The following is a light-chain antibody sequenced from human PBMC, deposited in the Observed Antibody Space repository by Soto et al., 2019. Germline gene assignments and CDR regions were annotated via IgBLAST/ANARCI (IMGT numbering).Light chain of an antibody. CDR2: DNN. Sequence: QSVLTQPPSVSAAPGQKVTISCTGSSSNIGSNYVSWYQQLPGTAPKLLIYDNNKRPSGIPDRFSGCKSGTSATLGITGLQPGEEADYYCGTWDSSLSAVVFGGGTKLTVL. V-gene: IGLV1-51*01. CDR3: GTWDSSLSAVV. CDR1: SSNIGSNY. J-gene: IGLJ2*01.